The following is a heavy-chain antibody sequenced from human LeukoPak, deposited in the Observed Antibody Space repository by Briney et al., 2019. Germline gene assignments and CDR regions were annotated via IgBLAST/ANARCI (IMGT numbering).Heavy chain of an antibody. J-gene: IGHJ4*02. D-gene: IGHD6-19*01. CDR3: AKGRHSSGWYVVLY. CDR2: IKSKTDGGTT. CDR1: GFTFSNAW. V-gene: IGHV3-15*01. Sequence: GGSLRLSCAASGFTFSNAWMSWVRQAPGKGLEWVGRIKSKTDGGTTDHAAPVKGRFTISRDDSKNTLYLQMNSLKTEDTAVYYCAKGRHSSGWYVVLYWGQGTLVTVSS.